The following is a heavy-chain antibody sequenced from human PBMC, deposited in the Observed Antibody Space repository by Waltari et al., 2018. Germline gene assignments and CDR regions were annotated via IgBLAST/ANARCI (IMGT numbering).Heavy chain of an antibody. Sequence: QLQLQESGPGLVKPSETLSLTCTVSGGSISSSSYYWGWLRQPPGQGLEWIGSIYYSGSTYHNPSLKSRVTISVDTSKNQFSLKLSSVTAADTAVYYCARMGYYYDSSGYYYYFDYWGQGTLVTVSS. V-gene: IGHV4-39*01. D-gene: IGHD3-22*01. CDR3: ARMGYYYDSSGYYYYFDY. J-gene: IGHJ4*02. CDR1: GGSISSSSYY. CDR2: IYYSGST.